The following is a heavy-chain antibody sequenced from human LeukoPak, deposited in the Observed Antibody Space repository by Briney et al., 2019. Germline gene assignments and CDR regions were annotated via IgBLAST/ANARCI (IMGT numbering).Heavy chain of an antibody. CDR1: GFIFRSYS. CDR3: ARDSSGWSHGGYYFDS. D-gene: IGHD6-19*01. CDR2: ISGSSGYI. V-gene: IGHV3-21*01. Sequence: PGGSLRLSCAASGFIFRSYSMNWVRQAPGKGLEWVSSISGSSGYIYWADSMKGRFTISRDNAKNSLYLQMNSLRVEDTAVYYCARDSSGWSHGGYYFDSWGQGTLVTVSS. J-gene: IGHJ4*02.